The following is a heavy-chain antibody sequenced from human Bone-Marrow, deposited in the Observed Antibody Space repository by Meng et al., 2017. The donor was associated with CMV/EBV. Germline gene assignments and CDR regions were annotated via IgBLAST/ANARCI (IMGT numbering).Heavy chain of an antibody. CDR3: TRNGFPEGGYYFDY. V-gene: IGHV1-69*02. CDR1: GGTSNTYA. CDR2: IIPVLGIA. D-gene: IGHD2-15*01. J-gene: IGHJ4*02. Sequence: QVKLVQSGAEVKTPGSSVKVSCKASGGTSNTYAITWVRQAPGQGLEWMGRIIPVLGIAIYAQKFQGRVIITADKSTSTAYMELSSLRSEDTAMYYCTRNGFPEGGYYFDYWGQGTLVTVSS.